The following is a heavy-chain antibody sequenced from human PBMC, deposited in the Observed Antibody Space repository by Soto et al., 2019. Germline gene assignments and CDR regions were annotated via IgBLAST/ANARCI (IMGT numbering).Heavy chain of an antibody. V-gene: IGHV3-30*18. Sequence: GGSLRLSCAASGFTFSSYGMHWVRQAPGKGLEWVAVISYDGSNKYYADSVKGRFTISRDNSKNTLYLQMNSLRDEDTAVYYCAKDRQDIVLVPRYYYYYGMDVWGQGT. D-gene: IGHD2-2*01. CDR2: ISYDGSNK. J-gene: IGHJ6*02. CDR3: AKDRQDIVLVPRYYYYYGMDV. CDR1: GFTFSSYG.